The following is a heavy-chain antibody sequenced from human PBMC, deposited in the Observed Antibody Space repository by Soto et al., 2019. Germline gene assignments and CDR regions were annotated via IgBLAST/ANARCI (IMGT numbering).Heavy chain of an antibody. Sequence: QVQLVESGGGVVQPGRSLRLSCAASGFTFSNYGIHWVRQAPGKGLEWVALISYDGSNKYYADSVRGRFTISRDNSKNTLYLQMNSLRAEDTAVYYCAKDGSCIYYYFDYWGQGTLVTVSS. CDR1: GFTFSNYG. CDR3: AKDGSCIYYYFDY. D-gene: IGHD3-10*01. J-gene: IGHJ4*02. V-gene: IGHV3-30*18. CDR2: ISYDGSNK.